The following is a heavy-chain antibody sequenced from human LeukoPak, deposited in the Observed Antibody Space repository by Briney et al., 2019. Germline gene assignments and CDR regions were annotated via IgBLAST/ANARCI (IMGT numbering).Heavy chain of an antibody. CDR1: GFTFSSYG. CDR2: ISNDGSNK. V-gene: IGHV3-30*18. J-gene: IGHJ4*02. Sequence: GGSLRLSCAASGFTFSSYGMHWVRQAPGKGLEWVAVISNDGSNKYYADSVKGRFTISRDNSKNTLYLQMNSLRAEDTAVYYCAKVGSYCSSTSCYHFDYWGQGTLVTVSS. CDR3: AKVGSYCSSTSCYHFDY. D-gene: IGHD2-2*01.